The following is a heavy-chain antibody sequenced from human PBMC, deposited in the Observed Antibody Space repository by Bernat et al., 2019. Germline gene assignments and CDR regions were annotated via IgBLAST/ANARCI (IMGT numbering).Heavy chain of an antibody. V-gene: IGHV1-18*01. Sequence: QGQLVQSGPEVKRPGASVRVSCKASGYTFINYDITWVRQAPGKGLEWMGWISAHSGNTNYGQKFQGRVTMTTDTSTNTAYMELRSLRPNDTAVYYCAGDHKCLAFYGLDVWGQGTSVSVSS. CDR2: ISAHSGNT. CDR3: AGDHKCLAFYGLDV. J-gene: IGHJ6*02. CDR1: GYTFINYD.